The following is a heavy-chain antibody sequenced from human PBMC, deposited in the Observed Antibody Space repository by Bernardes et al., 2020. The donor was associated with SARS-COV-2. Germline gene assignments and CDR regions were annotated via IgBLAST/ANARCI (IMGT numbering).Heavy chain of an antibody. D-gene: IGHD2-2*01. V-gene: IGHV3-23*01. J-gene: IGHJ6*03. CDR3: ARSSTSSYYYYYMDV. Sequence: GGSLRLSCAASGFTFSSYAMSWVRQAPGKGLEWVSAISGSGGSTYYADSVKGRFTISRDNSKNTLYLQMNSLRAEDTAVYYCARSSTSSYYYYYMDVWGKGTTVTVSS. CDR1: GFTFSSYA. CDR2: ISGSGGST.